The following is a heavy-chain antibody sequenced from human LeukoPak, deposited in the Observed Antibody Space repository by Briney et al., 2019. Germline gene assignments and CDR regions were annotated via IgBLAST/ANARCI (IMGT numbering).Heavy chain of an antibody. J-gene: IGHJ4*02. CDR2: IWYDGSNK. D-gene: IGHD3-22*01. V-gene: IGHV3-33*01. CDR3: ARSCDRSGYYFRMVEY. Sequence: GGSLRLSCAASGFIFSSYGMHWVRQAPGKGLEWVAVIWYDGSNKQYADSAKGRFTISRDNSKNTLYLEMNSLRAEDTAVYYCARSCDRSGYYFRMVEYWGQGTLVTVSS. CDR1: GFIFSSYG.